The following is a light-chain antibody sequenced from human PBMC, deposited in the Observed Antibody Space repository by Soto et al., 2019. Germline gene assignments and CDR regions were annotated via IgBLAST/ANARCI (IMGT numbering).Light chain of an antibody. J-gene: IGLJ3*02. Sequence: QSVLTRPPSVSGAPGQRVTISCTGSSSNIGAGYDVHWYQQLPGTAPKLLIYGNSNRPSGVPDRFSSSNSVTSASLAITGLRAEDEADYYCQSYDISLSGWVFGGRTKVTVL. CDR1: SSNIGAGYD. CDR2: GNS. CDR3: QSYDISLSGWV. V-gene: IGLV1-40*01.